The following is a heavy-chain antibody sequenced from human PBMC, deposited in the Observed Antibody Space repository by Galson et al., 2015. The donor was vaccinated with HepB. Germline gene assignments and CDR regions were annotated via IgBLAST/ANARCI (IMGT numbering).Heavy chain of an antibody. J-gene: IGHJ4*02. CDR1: GFTFSSYA. CDR2: ISYDGSNK. D-gene: IGHD2-15*01. V-gene: IGHV3-30-3*01. CDR3: ARDAGGCYSY. Sequence: SLRLSCAASGFTFSSYAMHWVRQAPGKGLEWVAVISYDGSNKYYADSVKGRFTISRDNSKNTLYLQMNSLRAEDTAVYYCARDAGGCYSYWGQGTLVTVSS.